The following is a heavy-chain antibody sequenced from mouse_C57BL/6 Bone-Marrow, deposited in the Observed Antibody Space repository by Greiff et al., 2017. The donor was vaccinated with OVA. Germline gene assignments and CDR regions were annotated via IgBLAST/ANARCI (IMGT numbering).Heavy chain of an antibody. CDR2: ISGGGGNT. Sequence: EVQLQESGGGLVKPGGSLKLSCAASGFTFSSYTMSWVRQTPEKRLEWVATISGGGGNTYSPDSVKGRFTFSRDNAKNTLYLQMSSLRSEDAAVYYCARHRGAIDYWGQGTTLTVSS. CDR1: GFTFSSYT. CDR3: ARHRGAIDY. D-gene: IGHD3-1*01. J-gene: IGHJ2*01. V-gene: IGHV5-9*04.